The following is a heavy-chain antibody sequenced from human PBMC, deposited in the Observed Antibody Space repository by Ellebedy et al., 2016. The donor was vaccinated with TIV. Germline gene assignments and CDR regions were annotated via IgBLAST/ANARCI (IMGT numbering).Heavy chain of an antibody. Sequence: MPSETLSLTCTVSGGSIGSSSYYWGWTRQPPGKGLEWIGSIYYSGSTYYNPSLKSRVTISVDTSKNQFSLKLSSVTAADTAVYYCARGGGSGYYSHYWGQGTLVTVSS. D-gene: IGHD3-22*01. CDR3: ARGGGSGYYSHY. J-gene: IGHJ4*02. CDR1: GGSIGSSSYY. CDR2: IYYSGST. V-gene: IGHV4-39*01.